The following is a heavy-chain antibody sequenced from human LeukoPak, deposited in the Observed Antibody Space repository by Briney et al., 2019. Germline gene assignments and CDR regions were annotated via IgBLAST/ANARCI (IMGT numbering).Heavy chain of an antibody. CDR2: MNPNSGNT. Sequence: ASVKVSCKASGYTFTSYDINWVRQATEQELDWMGWMNPNSGNTGYAQKFQGRVTMTRNTSISTAYMELSSLRSEDTAVYYCARDLDSSSWSGPWAQGTLVTVSS. CDR3: ARDLDSSSWSGP. V-gene: IGHV1-8*01. CDR1: GYTFTSYD. J-gene: IGHJ5*02. D-gene: IGHD6-13*01.